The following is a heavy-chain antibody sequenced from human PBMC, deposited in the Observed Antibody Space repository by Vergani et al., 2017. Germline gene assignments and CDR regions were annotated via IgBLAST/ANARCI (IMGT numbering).Heavy chain of an antibody. V-gene: IGHV3-13*01. CDR3: GRAGYYSGSGLDY. CDR1: GFTFSSYD. J-gene: IGHJ4*02. Sequence: EVQLVESGGGLVKPGGSLRLSCAASGFTFSSYDMHWVRQGIGKGLEWVSGIGTAGDTYYPDSVKGRFTISRENAKNSLYLQMNSLRGGDTAVYYCGRAGYYSGSGLDYWGQGTLVTVSS. D-gene: IGHD3-10*01. CDR2: IGTAGDT.